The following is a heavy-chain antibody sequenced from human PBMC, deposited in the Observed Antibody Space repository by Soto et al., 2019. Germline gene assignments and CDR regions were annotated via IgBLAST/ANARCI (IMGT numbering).Heavy chain of an antibody. Sequence: QVKLQESGPGLATPSGTLSLTCAVSGVSISSGNWWTWVRQTPQRGLEYIGEIFHDGTANYYPSFERRVAISVDTSKNQFSLKLTSVTAADTAMYFCARLVYDTRLNYMYFDLWGQGALVTVSS. CDR2: IFHDGTA. CDR1: GVSISSGNW. V-gene: IGHV4-4*02. J-gene: IGHJ4*02. CDR3: ARLVYDTRLNYMYFDL. D-gene: IGHD2-8*01.